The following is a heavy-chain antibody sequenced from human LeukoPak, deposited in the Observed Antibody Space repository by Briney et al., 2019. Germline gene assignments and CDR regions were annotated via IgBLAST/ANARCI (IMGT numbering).Heavy chain of an antibody. Sequence: GGSLRLSCAASGFSFDTHGMHWVRQAPGKGLEWVAVIWYDGSNKYYADSVKGRFTISRDNSKNTLYLQMNSLRAEDTAVYYCAREKSYYGSGSSYFDYWGQGTLVTVSS. J-gene: IGHJ4*02. CDR3: AREKSYYGSGSSYFDY. CDR2: IWYDGSNK. CDR1: GFSFDTHG. D-gene: IGHD3-10*01. V-gene: IGHV3-33*01.